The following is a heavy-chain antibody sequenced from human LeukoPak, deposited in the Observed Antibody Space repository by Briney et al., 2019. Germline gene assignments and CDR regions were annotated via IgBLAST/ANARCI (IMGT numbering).Heavy chain of an antibody. CDR3: ASGDTVVVPAAQGVYYYGMDV. V-gene: IGHV4-34*01. CDR1: GGSFSGYY. CDR2: INHSGST. Sequence: SETLSLTCAVYGGSFSGYYWSWIRQPPGKGLEWIGEINHSGSTNYNPSLKSRVTISVDTSKKQFSLKLSSVTAADTAVYYCASGDTVVVPAAQGVYYYGMDVWGQGTTVTVSS. D-gene: IGHD2-2*01. J-gene: IGHJ6*02.